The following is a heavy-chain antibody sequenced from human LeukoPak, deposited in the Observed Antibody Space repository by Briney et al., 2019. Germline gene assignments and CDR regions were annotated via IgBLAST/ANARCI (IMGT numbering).Heavy chain of an antibody. D-gene: IGHD3-9*01. V-gene: IGHV3-30*02. CDR3: AREYEDILTGYSLTFDY. J-gene: IGHJ4*02. CDR2: IQYNGNNK. CDR1: GFTFNNFG. Sequence: PGGSLRLSCAASGFTFNNFGMHWVRQAPGKGLEWVTFIQYNGNNKYYADSVKGRFTISRDNSKNTLYLQMNSLRAEDTAVYYCAREYEDILTGYSLTFDYWGQGTLVTVSS.